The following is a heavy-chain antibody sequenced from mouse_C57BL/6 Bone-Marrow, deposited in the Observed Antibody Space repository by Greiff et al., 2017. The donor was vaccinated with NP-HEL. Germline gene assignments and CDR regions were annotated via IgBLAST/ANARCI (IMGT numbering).Heavy chain of an antibody. Sequence: EVQGVESGGGLVKPGGSLKLSCAASGFTFSDYGMHWVRQALEKGLEWVAYISSGSSTIYYADTVKGRFTISRDNAKNTLFLQMTSLRSEDTAMYYCAKDSSGYGFAYWGQGTLVTVSA. D-gene: IGHD3-2*02. V-gene: IGHV5-17*01. J-gene: IGHJ3*01. CDR2: ISSGSSTI. CDR3: AKDSSGYGFAY. CDR1: GFTFSDYG.